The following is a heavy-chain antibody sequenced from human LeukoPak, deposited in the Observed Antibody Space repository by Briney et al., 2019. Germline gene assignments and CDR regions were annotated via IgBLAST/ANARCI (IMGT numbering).Heavy chain of an antibody. CDR2: TYYRSKWYN. D-gene: IGHD7-27*01. J-gene: IGHJ4*02. CDR3: ARITGDSHYFDY. V-gene: IGHV6-1*01. Sequence: SQTLSLTCALSGDSVSSNSTAWNWIRQSPSRGLEWLGRTYYRSKWYNDYAVSVKSRITINPDTSKNQFSLQLNSVTPEDTAVYYCARITGDSHYFDYWGQGTLVTVSS. CDR1: GDSVSSNSTA.